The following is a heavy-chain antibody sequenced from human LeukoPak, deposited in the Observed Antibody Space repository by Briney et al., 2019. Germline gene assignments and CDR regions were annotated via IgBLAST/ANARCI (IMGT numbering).Heavy chain of an antibody. J-gene: IGHJ4*02. CDR1: GYTFTGYY. Sequence: GASVKVSCKASGYTFTGYYMHWVRQAPGQGLEWMGWINPNSGGTNYAQKFQGRVTMTRDTSISTAYMGLSRLRSDDTAVYYCARGGDVGIAVAGTRSLMDYWGQGTLVTVSS. D-gene: IGHD6-19*01. CDR2: INPNSGGT. V-gene: IGHV1-2*02. CDR3: ARGGDVGIAVAGTRSLMDY.